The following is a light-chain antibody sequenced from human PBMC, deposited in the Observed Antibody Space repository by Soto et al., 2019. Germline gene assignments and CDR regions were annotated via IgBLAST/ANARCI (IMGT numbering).Light chain of an antibody. Sequence: EIVMTQSPAPLSVSPGERATLSCRASQSVSSNLAWYQQTPGQAPRLLIYGASTRATGIPARFSGSGSGTEFTLTISSLQPEDFAVYYCQQYNNWPLPFGGGTKVEIK. J-gene: IGKJ4*01. CDR1: QSVSSN. CDR3: QQYNNWPLP. CDR2: GAS. V-gene: IGKV3-15*01.